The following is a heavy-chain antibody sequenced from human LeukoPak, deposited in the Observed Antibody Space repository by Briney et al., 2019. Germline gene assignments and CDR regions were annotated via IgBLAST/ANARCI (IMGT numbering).Heavy chain of an antibody. Sequence: PGESLKISCKGSGYSFTSYWISWVRQMPGKGLEWMGRIDPSDSYTNYSPSFQGHVTISADKSISTAYLQWSSLKASDTAMYYCARHASSGWYGGDWFDPWGQGTLVTVSS. V-gene: IGHV5-10-1*01. CDR2: IDPSDSYT. CDR3: ARHASSGWYGGDWFDP. D-gene: IGHD6-19*01. CDR1: GYSFTSYW. J-gene: IGHJ5*02.